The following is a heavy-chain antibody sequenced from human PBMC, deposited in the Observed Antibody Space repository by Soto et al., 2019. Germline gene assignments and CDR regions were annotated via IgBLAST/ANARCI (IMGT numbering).Heavy chain of an antibody. Sequence: GASVKVSCKASGYTFTSYDISWVRQATGQGLEWMGWMNPNSGNTGYAQKFQGRVTMTRNTSISTAYMELSSLRSEDTAVYYCASSSLGYCSSTSCDTVAWGQGTLVTVSS. V-gene: IGHV1-8*01. CDR2: MNPNSGNT. CDR1: GYTFTSYD. J-gene: IGHJ4*02. CDR3: ASSSLGYCSSTSCDTVA. D-gene: IGHD2-2*02.